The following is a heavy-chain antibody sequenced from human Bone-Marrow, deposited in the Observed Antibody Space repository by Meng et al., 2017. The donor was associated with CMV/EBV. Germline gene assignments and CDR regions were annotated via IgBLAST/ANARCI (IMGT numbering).Heavy chain of an antibody. CDR2: INPNSGGT. CDR1: GYPFTGYY. J-gene: IGHJ4*02. V-gene: IGHV1-2*02. D-gene: IGHD2-15*01. CDR3: ASQFGYCSGGSCYYLY. Sequence: SGYPFTGYYRHWVRQAPGQGLEWMGWINPNSGGTNYAQKFQGRVTMTRDTSISTAYMELSRLRSDDTAVYYCASQFGYCSGGSCYYLYWGQGTLVTVSS.